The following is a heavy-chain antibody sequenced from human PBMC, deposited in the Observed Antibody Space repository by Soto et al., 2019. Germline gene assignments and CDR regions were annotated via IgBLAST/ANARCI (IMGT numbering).Heavy chain of an antibody. V-gene: IGHV3-15*01. D-gene: IGHD3-10*01. J-gene: IGHJ4*02. CDR3: TTEWYYYGSTSY. Sequence: EVQLVESGGGLVKPGGSLRLSCAASGFTFSNAWMSWVRQTPGKGLEWVGRIKSKTDGGTTDYAAPVKGRFTISRXVSKNTLYLQMNSLKTEDTAVYYCTTEWYYYGSTSYWGQGTLVTVSS. CDR1: GFTFSNAW. CDR2: IKSKTDGGTT.